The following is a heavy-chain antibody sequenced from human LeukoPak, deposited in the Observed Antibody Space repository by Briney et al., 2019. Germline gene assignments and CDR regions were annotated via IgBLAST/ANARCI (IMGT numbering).Heavy chain of an antibody. V-gene: IGHV5-51*01. CDR3: ARLGLGMAFDY. D-gene: IGHD7-27*01. CDR2: IHPGDSDT. Sequence: GVSLKISCKGSGYSFTSYWIGWVRPMPGKGLEWMGIIHPGDSDTRYSPSFQGQVTISADKSIRTAYLQWSSLKASDTAMYYCARLGLGMAFDYWGQGTLVTVSS. CDR1: GYSFTSYW. J-gene: IGHJ4*02.